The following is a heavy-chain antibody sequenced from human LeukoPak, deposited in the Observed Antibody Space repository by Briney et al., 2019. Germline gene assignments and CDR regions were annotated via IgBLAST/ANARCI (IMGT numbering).Heavy chain of an antibody. CDR1: GGSISSGSYY. J-gene: IGHJ5*02. V-gene: IGHV4-61*02. CDR2: IYTSGST. CDR3: ARAKYSSGWYNWFDP. D-gene: IGHD6-19*01. Sequence: PSQTLSLTCTVSGGSISSGSYYWIWIRQPAGKGLEWIGRIYTSGSTNYNPSLKSRVTISVDTSKNQFSLKLSSVTDADTAVYYCARAKYSSGWYNWFDPWGQGTLVTVSS.